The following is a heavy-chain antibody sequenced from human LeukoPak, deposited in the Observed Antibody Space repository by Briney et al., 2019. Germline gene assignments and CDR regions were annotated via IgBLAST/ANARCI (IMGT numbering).Heavy chain of an antibody. D-gene: IGHD6-13*01. CDR1: GGSISSGSYY. Sequence: PSQTLSLTCTVSGGSISSGSYYWSWIRQPAGKGLEWIGRIYTGGSTNYNPSLKSRVTISVDTSKNQFSLKLSSVTAADTAVYYCARTMSSSWDPGYYYYYMDVWGKGTTVTVSS. J-gene: IGHJ6*03. CDR3: ARTMSSSWDPGYYYYYMDV. CDR2: IYTGGST. V-gene: IGHV4-61*02.